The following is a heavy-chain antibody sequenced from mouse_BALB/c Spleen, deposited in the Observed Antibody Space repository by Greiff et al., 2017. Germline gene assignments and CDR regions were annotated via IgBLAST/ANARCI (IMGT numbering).Heavy chain of an antibody. CDR2: INPYNDGT. CDR3: ARGDYYGSSPWFAY. Sequence: VQLKQSGPELVKPGASVKMSCKASGYTFTSYVMHWVKQKPGQGLEWIGYINPYNDGTKYNEKFKGKATLTSDKSSSTAYMELSSLTSEDSAVYYCARGDYYGSSPWFAYWGQGTLVTVSA. CDR1: GYTFTSYV. D-gene: IGHD1-1*01. V-gene: IGHV1-14*01. J-gene: IGHJ3*01.